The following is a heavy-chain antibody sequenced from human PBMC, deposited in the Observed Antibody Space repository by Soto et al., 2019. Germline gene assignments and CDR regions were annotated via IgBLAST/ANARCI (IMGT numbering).Heavy chain of an antibody. Sequence: EVQLLESGGELVQPGGSLRLSCAASGFSFSSYAMTWVRQAPGKGLEWVSTISASGVSTWSTDSVKGRFTVSRDNSKNTLYLQMNSLRAEDTAVYYCAKGHGDYSWLYLDPWGQGTLVTVSS. V-gene: IGHV3-23*01. D-gene: IGHD4-17*01. CDR2: ISASGVST. CDR3: AKGHGDYSWLYLDP. J-gene: IGHJ5*02. CDR1: GFSFSSYA.